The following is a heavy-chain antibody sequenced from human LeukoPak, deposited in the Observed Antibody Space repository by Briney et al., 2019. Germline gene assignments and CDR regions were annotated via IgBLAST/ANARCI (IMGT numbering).Heavy chain of an antibody. CDR3: ARGYCGCDCYPDAFDI. J-gene: IGHJ3*02. V-gene: IGHV1-69*05. Sequence: SVKVSCKASGGTFSSYAISWVRQAPGQGLEWMGRIIPIFGTANYAQKFQGRVTITTDESTSTAYMELSTLRSEDTAVYYCARGYCGCDCYPDAFDIWGQGTMVTVSS. CDR1: GGTFSSYA. CDR2: IIPIFGTA. D-gene: IGHD2-21*02.